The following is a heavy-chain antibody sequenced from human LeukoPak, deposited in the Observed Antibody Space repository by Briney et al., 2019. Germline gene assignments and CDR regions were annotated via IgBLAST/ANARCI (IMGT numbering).Heavy chain of an antibody. CDR3: AKDPRRYCSGGSCYSSLDY. Sequence: PGRSLRLSCAASGFTFSSYGMHWVRQAPGKGLEWVAVISYDGSNKYYADSVKGRFTISRDNSKNTLYLQMNSLRAEDTAVYYCAKDPRRYCSGGSCYSSLDYWGQGTLVTVSS. CDR1: GFTFSSYG. V-gene: IGHV3-30*18. J-gene: IGHJ4*02. CDR2: ISYDGSNK. D-gene: IGHD2-15*01.